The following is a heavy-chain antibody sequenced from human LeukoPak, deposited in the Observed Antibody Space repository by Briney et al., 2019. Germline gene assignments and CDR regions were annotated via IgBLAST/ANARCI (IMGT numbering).Heavy chain of an antibody. J-gene: IGHJ6*03. V-gene: IGHV1-18*01. CDR2: ISAYNGNT. CDR1: GYTFTSYG. CDR3: ARVVGSGSYYYYYMDV. D-gene: IGHD3-10*01. Sequence: GASVKVSCKASGYTFTSYGISWVRQAPGQGLEWMGWISAYNGNTNYAQKLQGRVTMTTDPSTSTAYMELRSLRSDDTAVYYCARVVGSGSYYYYYMDVWGKGTTVTVSS.